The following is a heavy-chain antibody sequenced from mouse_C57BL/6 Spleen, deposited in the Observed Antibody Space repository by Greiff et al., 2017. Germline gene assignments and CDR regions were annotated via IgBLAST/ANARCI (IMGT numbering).Heavy chain of an antibody. CDR2: IYPGDGDT. CDR3: ARGGSTMVTTEWYFDV. V-gene: IGHV1-80*01. CDR1: GYAFSSYW. Sequence: SGAELVKPGASVKISCKASGYAFSSYWMNWVKQRPGKGLEWIGQIYPGDGDTNYNGKFKGKATLTADKSSSTAYMQLSSLTSEDSAVYFCARGGSTMVTTEWYFDVWGTGTTVTVSS. D-gene: IGHD2-2*01. J-gene: IGHJ1*03.